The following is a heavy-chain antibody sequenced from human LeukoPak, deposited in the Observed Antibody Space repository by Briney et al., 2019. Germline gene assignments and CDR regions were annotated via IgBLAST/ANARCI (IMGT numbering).Heavy chain of an antibody. CDR2: ISSGSTYI. Sequence: GGSLRLSCAASRFTFSSFSMNWVRQAPGKGLEWVSPISSGSTYIYYTDSVKGRFTISRDNAKNSLYLQMNSLRAEDTAVYYCASSVCSSTSCHPPYYYYMDVWGKGTTVTVSS. CDR3: ASSVCSSTSCHPPYYYYMDV. D-gene: IGHD2-2*01. J-gene: IGHJ6*03. CDR1: RFTFSSFS. V-gene: IGHV3-21*04.